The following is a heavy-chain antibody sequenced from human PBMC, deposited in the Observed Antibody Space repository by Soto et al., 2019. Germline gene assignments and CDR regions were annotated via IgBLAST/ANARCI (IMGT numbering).Heavy chain of an antibody. CDR3: ARAMPALPHFYCSYYYMDV. V-gene: IGHV2-5*02. J-gene: IGHJ6*03. Sequence: QITLKESGPALVEPTQTLTLTCTFSGFSLSTSRVGVGWIRQPPGKALEWLTIIYWDDYKRFNPALSTRLTISKDTSKHQVVLTLTDMDPVDTATYYCARAMPALPHFYCSYYYMDVWGEGTTVTVSS. D-gene: IGHD2-2*01. CDR1: GFSLSTSRVG. CDR2: IYWDDYK.